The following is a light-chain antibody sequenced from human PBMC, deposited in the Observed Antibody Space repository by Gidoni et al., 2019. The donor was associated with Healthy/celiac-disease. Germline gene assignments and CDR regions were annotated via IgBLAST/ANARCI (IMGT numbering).Light chain of an antibody. CDR1: QSVLYSSNNKNY. J-gene: IGKJ4*01. CDR3: QQYYSTPQIT. Sequence: DIVMTHSPDSLAVSLGERATINCKSSQSVLYSSNNKNYLAWYQQKPGQPPKLLIYWASTRESVVPDRFSGSGSGTDFTLTISSLQAEDVAVYYCQQYYSTPQITFXGXTKVEIK. V-gene: IGKV4-1*01. CDR2: WAS.